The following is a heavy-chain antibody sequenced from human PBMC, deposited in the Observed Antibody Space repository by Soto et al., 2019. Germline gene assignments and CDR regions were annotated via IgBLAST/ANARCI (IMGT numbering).Heavy chain of an antibody. CDR1: GGTFSSYA. CDR2: IIPIFGTA. D-gene: IGHD4-17*01. CDR3: ARDTGRGDYVNDAFDI. V-gene: IGHV1-69*12. J-gene: IGHJ3*02. Sequence: QVQLVQSGAEVKKPGSSVKVSCKASGGTFSSYAISWVRQAPGQGLEWMGGIIPIFGTANYAQKFQGRVTITADESTSTAYMELSSLRSEDTAVYYCARDTGRGDYVNDAFDIWGQGTMVTVSS.